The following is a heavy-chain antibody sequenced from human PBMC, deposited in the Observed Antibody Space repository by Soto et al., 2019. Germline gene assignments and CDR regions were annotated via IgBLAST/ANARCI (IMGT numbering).Heavy chain of an antibody. J-gene: IGHJ3*02. Sequence: PVESLKISCKGPGYSFTSYWIGWVRQMPGKGLEWMGIIYPGDSDTNYSPSFQGHVTISADKSISTAYLQWSGLKASDTAMYYCARQYSNSWSDAFDIWGQATMVTVSS. CDR3: ARQYSNSWSDAFDI. CDR2: IYPGDSDT. CDR1: GYSFTSYW. D-gene: IGHD6-13*01. V-gene: IGHV5-51*01.